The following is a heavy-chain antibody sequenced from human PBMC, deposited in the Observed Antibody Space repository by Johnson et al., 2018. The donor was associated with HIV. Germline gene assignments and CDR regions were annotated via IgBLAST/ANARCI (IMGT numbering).Heavy chain of an antibody. V-gene: IGHV3-7*05. J-gene: IGHJ3*02. D-gene: IGHD6-19*01. Sequence: VQLVESGGGLVQPGGSLRLSCAASGFTLSSYWMSWVRQAPGKGLEWVANIKQDGSEKYYVDSVKGRFTISRDNAKNSLYLQMNSLRAEDTAMYYCARDWLTARAVAGTSAFDIWGQGTMVTVSS. CDR2: IKQDGSEK. CDR1: GFTLSSYW. CDR3: ARDWLTARAVAGTSAFDI.